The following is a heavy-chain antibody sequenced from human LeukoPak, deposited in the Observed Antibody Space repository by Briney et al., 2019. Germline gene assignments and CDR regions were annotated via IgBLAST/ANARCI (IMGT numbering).Heavy chain of an antibody. Sequence: SETLSLTCGVSGYSVSSGYYWGWIRQPPGKGLEWIGGIYHSGSTYYNPSLKSRFIISVDTSKNQFFLRLRSVTAADTAVYYCARRIANYYDSSGYYRNWFDPWGQGTLVTVSS. CDR3: ARRIANYYDSSGYYRNWFDP. CDR2: IYHSGST. J-gene: IGHJ5*02. CDR1: GYSVSSGYY. D-gene: IGHD3-22*01. V-gene: IGHV4-38-2*01.